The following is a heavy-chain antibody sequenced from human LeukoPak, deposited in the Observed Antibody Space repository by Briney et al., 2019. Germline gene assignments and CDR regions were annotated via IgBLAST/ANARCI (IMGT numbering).Heavy chain of an antibody. V-gene: IGHV3-21*01. CDR3: ARDSKGYCSSTTCPDAFDI. Sequence: PGGSLRLSCAASGFTFTSYSMNWVRQAPGKGLEWVSSISSSTSYIYYADSLKGRFTISRDNPKNSLYLQMNSLRAEDTAVYYCARDSKGYCSSTTCPDAFDIWGQGTMVTVSS. J-gene: IGHJ3*02. CDR1: GFTFTSYS. CDR2: ISSSTSYI. D-gene: IGHD2-2*01.